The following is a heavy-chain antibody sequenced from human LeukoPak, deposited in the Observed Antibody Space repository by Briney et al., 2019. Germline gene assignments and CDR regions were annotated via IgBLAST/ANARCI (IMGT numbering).Heavy chain of an antibody. Sequence: ASVKVSCKASGYTFTSYGISWVRQAPGQGLEWMGWISAYNGNTNYAQKLQGRVTMTTDTSTSTVYMELRSLRSDDTAVYYCARDSTWIQLWVFDYWGQGTLVTVSS. D-gene: IGHD5-18*01. V-gene: IGHV1-18*01. CDR1: GYTFTSYG. J-gene: IGHJ4*02. CDR3: ARDSTWIQLWVFDY. CDR2: ISAYNGNT.